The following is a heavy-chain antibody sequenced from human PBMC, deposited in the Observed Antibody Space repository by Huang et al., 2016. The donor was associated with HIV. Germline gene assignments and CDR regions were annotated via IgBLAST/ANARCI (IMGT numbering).Heavy chain of an antibody. D-gene: IGHD3-22*01. J-gene: IGHJ3*02. CDR2: NSYSGST. Sequence: QLQLQGSGPGLVKPSETLSLTCTVSGGSITSRSYYWGWIRQPPGKGLEWVGSNSYSGSTDYTPSLKSRGTVSVDTSKNQFSLKLSSVTAADTAVYYCARHFSYYDSSGYTPWDAFDIWGQGTMVTVSS. V-gene: IGHV4-39*01. CDR3: ARHFSYYDSSGYTPWDAFDI. CDR1: GGSITSRSYY.